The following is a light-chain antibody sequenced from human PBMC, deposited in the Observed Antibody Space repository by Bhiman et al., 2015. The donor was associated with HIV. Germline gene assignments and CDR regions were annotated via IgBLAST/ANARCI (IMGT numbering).Light chain of an antibody. CDR3: SSYAGHNIYV. Sequence: QSALTQPASGSGSPGQSITISCTGTSNDVGGYNYVSWYQHHPGKAPKLMIYDVSKRPSGVSNRFSGSKSGNTASLTISGLQTEDEADYYCSSYAGHNIYVFGTATKVTVL. J-gene: IGLJ1*01. V-gene: IGLV2-23*02. CDR1: SNDVGGYNY. CDR2: DVS.